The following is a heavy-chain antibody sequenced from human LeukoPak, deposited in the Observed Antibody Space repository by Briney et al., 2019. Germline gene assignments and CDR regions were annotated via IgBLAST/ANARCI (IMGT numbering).Heavy chain of an antibody. CDR1: GYTFTGYY. Sequence: ASVKVSCKASGYTFTGYYIHWVRQAPGQGLEWMAWVYPTTGGANFAPKFWGRVTMASDTSIGSVFMELSGLTSDDTAVYYCARDRECNSGSCPEKSQHWGRGTLVTVSS. CDR2: VYPTTGGA. CDR3: ARDRECNSGSCPEKSQH. D-gene: IGHD2-15*01. V-gene: IGHV1-2*02. J-gene: IGHJ1*01.